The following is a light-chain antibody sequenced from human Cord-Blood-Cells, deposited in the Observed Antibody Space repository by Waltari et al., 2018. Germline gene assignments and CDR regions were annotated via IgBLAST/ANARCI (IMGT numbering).Light chain of an antibody. CDR2: DAS. J-gene: IGKJ5*01. CDR3: QQRSNWIT. Sequence: EIVLTQSPATLSLSHGERATLSCRASQSVSSYLAWYQQNPGQAPRLLIYDASNRATGIPARFSGSGSGTDFTLTISSLEPEDFAVYYCQQRSNWITFGQGTRLEIK. V-gene: IGKV3-11*01. CDR1: QSVSSY.